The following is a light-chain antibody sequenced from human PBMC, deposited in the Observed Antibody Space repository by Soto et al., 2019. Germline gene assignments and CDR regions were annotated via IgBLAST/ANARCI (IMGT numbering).Light chain of an antibody. CDR2: GAS. Sequence: EIVLTQFPGTLSLSPGERATLSCRASQSVGSNYLAWYQQRPGHPPNLLIFGASHRAPDIPDRFSGSGSGTDFTLTISRLEPEDFAVYYCQQYGSSIQTFGQGTKVDI. J-gene: IGKJ1*01. CDR1: QSVGSNY. CDR3: QQYGSSIQT. V-gene: IGKV3-20*01.